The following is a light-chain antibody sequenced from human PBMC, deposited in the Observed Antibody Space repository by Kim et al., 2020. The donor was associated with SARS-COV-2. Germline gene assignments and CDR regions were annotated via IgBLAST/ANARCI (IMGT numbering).Light chain of an antibody. CDR1: ALPKQY. V-gene: IGLV3-25*03. Sequence: PGQTARITCSGDALPKQYAYWYQQKPGQAPVLVIYKDSERPSGIPERFSGSSSGTTVTLTISGVQAEDEADYYCQSADSSGTLWVFGGGTKLTVL. J-gene: IGLJ3*02. CDR3: QSADSSGTLWV. CDR2: KDS.